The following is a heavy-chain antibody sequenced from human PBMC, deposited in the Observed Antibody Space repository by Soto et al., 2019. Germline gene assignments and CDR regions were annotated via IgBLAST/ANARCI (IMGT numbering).Heavy chain of an antibody. CDR2: IGARGAIA. CDR3: ASSDYGDYTRGDYFDY. CDR1: GFTFSSYG. D-gene: IGHD4-17*01. J-gene: IGHJ4*02. V-gene: IGHV3-23*01. Sequence: GGSLRLSCAASGFTFSSYGMSWVRQAPGKGLEWVSLIGARGAIAYYADSVKGRFTISRDNSQDTLYVQMNSLRAEDTAVYYCASSDYGDYTRGDYFDYWGQGTLVTVSS.